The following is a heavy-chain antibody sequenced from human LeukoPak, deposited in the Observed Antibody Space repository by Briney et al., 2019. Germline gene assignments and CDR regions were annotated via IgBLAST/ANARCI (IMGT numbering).Heavy chain of an antibody. D-gene: IGHD3-10*01. V-gene: IGHV3-23*01. CDR3: AKTTSSLWFGEFRGGANYFDY. J-gene: IGHJ4*02. Sequence: GGSLRLSCTASGFNFNRFAVTWVRQAPGKGLEWVSAISGSGGTTHYADSVKGRFSISRDSSKNTLYLQLSRVRAEDTAVYYCAKTTSSLWFGEFRGGANYFDYWGQGALVTVSS. CDR1: GFNFNRFA. CDR2: ISGSGGTT.